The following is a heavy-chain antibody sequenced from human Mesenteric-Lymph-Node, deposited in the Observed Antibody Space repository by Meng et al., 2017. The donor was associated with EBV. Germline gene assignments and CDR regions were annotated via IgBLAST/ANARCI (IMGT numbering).Heavy chain of an antibody. Sequence: QVQLQQSGPGLVKPSQTLSLTCAXXXXSVSSNSAAWNWIRQSPSRGLEWLGRTYYRSKWYNDYAVSVKSRITINPDTSKNQFSLQLNSVTPEDTAVYYCARDRLTAMVKGGWFDPWGQGTLVTVSS. CDR2: TYYRSKWYN. D-gene: IGHD5-18*01. J-gene: IGHJ5*02. CDR1: XXSVSSNSAA. V-gene: IGHV6-1*01. CDR3: ARDRLTAMVKGGWFDP.